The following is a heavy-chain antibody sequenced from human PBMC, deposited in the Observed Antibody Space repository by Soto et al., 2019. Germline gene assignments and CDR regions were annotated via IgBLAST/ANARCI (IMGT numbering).Heavy chain of an antibody. V-gene: IGHV4-61*01. CDR3: ARATVVTGMFDP. D-gene: IGHD2-21*02. Sequence: QVQLQESGPGLVKPSETLSLTCTVSGGSVSGGSFYWTWIRQPPGKALEWIGYIYYSGRTNYSPSLKSRVTMSVDTSKNHVSLKLTSVTAADAAVYYGARATVVTGMFDPWGQGTLVTVS. CDR2: IYYSGRT. J-gene: IGHJ5*02. CDR1: GGSVSGGSFY.